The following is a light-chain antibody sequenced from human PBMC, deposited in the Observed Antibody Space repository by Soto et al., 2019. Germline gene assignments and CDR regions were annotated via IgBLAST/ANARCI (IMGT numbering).Light chain of an antibody. CDR2: EVR. V-gene: IGLV2-14*01. J-gene: IGLJ3*02. CDR3: CSYTISATLV. CDR1: TNVIGGYNY. Sequence: QSVLTQPASVSGSPGQSITISCSGTTNVIGGYNYVSWYQHHPGKVPKVIIYEVRNRPSGVSNRFSGSKSGNTASLTISGLQAEDEADYYCCSYTISATLVFGGGTKLTVL.